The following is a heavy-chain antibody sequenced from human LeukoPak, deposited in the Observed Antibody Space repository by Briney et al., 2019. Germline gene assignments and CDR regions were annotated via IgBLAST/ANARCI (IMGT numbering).Heavy chain of an antibody. Sequence: GGSLRLSCAASGVTFSSYSMNWVRQAPGKGLEWVSYISSSSSTIYYADSVKGRFTISRDNAKNSLYLQMNSLRVEDTAVYYCARDRWVTGPPGVSSIDYWGQGTLVTVSS. CDR1: GVTFSSYS. D-gene: IGHD2-21*02. CDR3: ARDRWVTGPPGVSSIDY. V-gene: IGHV3-48*01. CDR2: ISSSSSTI. J-gene: IGHJ4*02.